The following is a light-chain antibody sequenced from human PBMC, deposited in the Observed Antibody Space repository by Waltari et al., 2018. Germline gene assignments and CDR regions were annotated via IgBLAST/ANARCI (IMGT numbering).Light chain of an antibody. Sequence: QSALTQPASVSGSPGPSITISCPGTSSAVGGYNYVSWYQQHPGKVPKVMIYEVSNRPSGVSHRFSGSKSGNTASLTISGLQAEDEADYYCSSYRSGSILVFGGGTKVTVL. CDR1: SSAVGGYNY. J-gene: IGLJ2*01. V-gene: IGLV2-14*01. CDR2: EVS. CDR3: SSYRSGSILV.